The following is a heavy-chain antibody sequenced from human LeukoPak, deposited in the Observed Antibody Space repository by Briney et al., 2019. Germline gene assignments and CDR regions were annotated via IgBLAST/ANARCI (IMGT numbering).Heavy chain of an antibody. CDR3: ARQIGGAPFDY. D-gene: IGHD1-26*01. CDR2: IYPGDSDT. Sequence: GESLKISFKGSGYSFTNYWIGWVRPMPGKGLEWMAMIYPGDSDTRYSPSFQGQVTISADKSINTAYLQWSSLKASDTAMYYCARQIGGAPFDYWGQGTLVTVSS. V-gene: IGHV5-51*01. CDR1: GYSFTNYW. J-gene: IGHJ4*02.